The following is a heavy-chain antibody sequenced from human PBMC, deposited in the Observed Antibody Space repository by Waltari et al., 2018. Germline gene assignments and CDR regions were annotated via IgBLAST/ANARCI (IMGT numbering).Heavy chain of an antibody. V-gene: IGHV6-1*01. CDR2: TYYRSKWYN. CDR1: GDSVSSNSAA. D-gene: IGHD3-16*01. CDR3: ARGGGYLLNYLFVSVPSPLFDY. Sequence: QVQLQQSGPGLVKPSQTLSLTCAISGDSVSSNSAAWNWIRQSPSRGLEWLGRTYYRSKWYNDYAVSVKSRITINPDTSKNQFSLQLNSVTPEDTAVYYCARGGGYLLNYLFVSVPSPLFDYWGQGTLVTVSS. J-gene: IGHJ4*02.